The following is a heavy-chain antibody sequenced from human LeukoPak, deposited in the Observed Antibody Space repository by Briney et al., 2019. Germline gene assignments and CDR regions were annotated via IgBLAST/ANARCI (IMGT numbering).Heavy chain of an antibody. Sequence: PGRSLRLSCAASGFTFSSYAMHWVRQAPGKGLEWVAVISYDGSNKYYADSVKGRLTISRDNSKNTLYLQMNSLRAEDTAVYYCARELDAGSELLWFGELRYWGQGTLVTVSS. J-gene: IGHJ4*02. CDR2: ISYDGSNK. D-gene: IGHD3-10*01. V-gene: IGHV3-30*04. CDR3: ARELDAGSELLWFGELRY. CDR1: GFTFSSYA.